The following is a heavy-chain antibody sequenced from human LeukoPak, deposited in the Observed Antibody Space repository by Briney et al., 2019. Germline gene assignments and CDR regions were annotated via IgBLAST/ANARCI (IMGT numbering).Heavy chain of an antibody. D-gene: IGHD3-16*01. V-gene: IGHV4-39*01. CDR2: IYSSGTT. CDR1: GGSISSNSHY. J-gene: IGHJ4*02. CDR3: ARSSDYQSSKRALGHY. Sequence: SETLSLTCIVSGGSISSNSHYWGWIRQPPGKGLEWIGSIYSSGTTYYDPSLRSRVTISADTSKNLFSLKLGSVAAADTAVYYCARSSDYQSSKRALGHYWGQGTLVTVSS.